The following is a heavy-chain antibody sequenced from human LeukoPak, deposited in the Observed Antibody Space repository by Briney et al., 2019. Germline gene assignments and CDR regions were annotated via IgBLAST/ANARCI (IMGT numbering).Heavy chain of an antibody. Sequence: GGSLRLSCAASGFTFSSYGMHWVRQAPGKGLEWVAFIRYDGSNKYYADSVKGRFTISRDNSKNTLYLQMNSLRAEDTAVYYCARTGVGYCSGGSCYSTDYYMDVWGKGTTVTVSS. D-gene: IGHD2-15*01. V-gene: IGHV3-30*02. CDR1: GFTFSSYG. CDR2: IRYDGSNK. J-gene: IGHJ6*03. CDR3: ARTGVGYCSGGSCYSTDYYMDV.